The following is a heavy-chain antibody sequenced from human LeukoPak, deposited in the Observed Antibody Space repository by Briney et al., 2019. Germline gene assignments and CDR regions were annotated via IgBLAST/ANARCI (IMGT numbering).Heavy chain of an antibody. CDR3: AREGATTYRGGDCNLGHDAFDI. D-gene: IGHD2-21*02. CDR2: IWYDGSNK. J-gene: IGHJ3*02. Sequence: GGSLRLSCAASGFTFSSYGMHWVRQAPGKGLEWVAVIWYDGSNKYYADSVKGRFTISRDNSKNTLYLQMNSLRAEDTAVYYCAREGATTYRGGDCNLGHDAFDIWGQGTMVTVSS. V-gene: IGHV3-33*01. CDR1: GFTFSSYG.